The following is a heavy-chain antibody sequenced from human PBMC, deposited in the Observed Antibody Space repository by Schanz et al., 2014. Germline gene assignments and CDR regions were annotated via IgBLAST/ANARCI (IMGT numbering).Heavy chain of an antibody. CDR2: ISGSNGNT. Sequence: QVQLVQSGAEVKKPGASVKVSCKASGYTFISYGIKWVRQAPGQGLEWMGWISGSNGNTNYTQKVQDKVTITADKSTSTAYMELTSLRSEDTAVYYCAGTYCSSTSCYTGYYYMDVWGKGTTVTVSS. CDR3: AGTYCSSTSCYTGYYYMDV. D-gene: IGHD2-2*02. V-gene: IGHV1-18*01. CDR1: GYTFISYG. J-gene: IGHJ6*03.